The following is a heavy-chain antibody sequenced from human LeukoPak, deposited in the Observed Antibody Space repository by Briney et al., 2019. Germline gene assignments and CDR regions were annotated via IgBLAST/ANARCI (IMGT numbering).Heavy chain of an antibody. Sequence: GASVKVSCKASGGTFSSYAISWVRQAPGQGLEWMGRIIPILGIANYAQKFQGRVTITADKSTSTAYMELSSLRSEGTAVYYCARVESGYTHYYGMDVWGQGTTVTVSS. CDR2: IIPILGIA. CDR3: ARVESGYTHYYGMDV. J-gene: IGHJ6*02. V-gene: IGHV1-69*04. D-gene: IGHD3-3*01. CDR1: GGTFSSYA.